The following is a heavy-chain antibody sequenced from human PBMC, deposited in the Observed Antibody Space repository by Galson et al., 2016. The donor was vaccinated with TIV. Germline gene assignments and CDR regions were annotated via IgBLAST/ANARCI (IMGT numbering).Heavy chain of an antibody. J-gene: IGHJ4*02. Sequence: TLSLTCTVSGASVSGGSYFWTWIRQPAGKGLEWIGRIYTSGNTNYNPSLKSRVTISVDTSNNQFSLRLASVTAADTGVYYCARTAYCAGDYRQVGFDYWGQGTLVTISS. V-gene: IGHV4-61*02. D-gene: IGHD2-21*01. CDR2: IYTSGNT. CDR1: GASVSGGSYF. CDR3: ARTAYCAGDYRQVGFDY.